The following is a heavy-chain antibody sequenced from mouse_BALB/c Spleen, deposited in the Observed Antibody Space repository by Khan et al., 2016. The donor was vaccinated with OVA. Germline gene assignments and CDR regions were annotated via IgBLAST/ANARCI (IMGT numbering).Heavy chain of an antibody. D-gene: IGHD1-1*01. CDR1: GYTFTSYW. V-gene: IGHV1S81*02. J-gene: IGHJ2*01. CDR2: TNPTNGRT. CDR3: ARIKKIVATYFDY. Sequence: VQLQQSGAELVKAGASVKMSCKASGYTFTSYWMHWVKQRLGQGLEWFAETNPTNGRTYYTEKFKSKATLTVDKSSSTAYMLLRGPTFEDSAVYYCARIKKIVATYFDYWGQGTTLTVSS.